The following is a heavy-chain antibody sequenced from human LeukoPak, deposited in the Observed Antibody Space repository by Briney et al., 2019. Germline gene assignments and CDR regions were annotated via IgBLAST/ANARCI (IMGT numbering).Heavy chain of an antibody. CDR2: IYYNGRT. V-gene: IGHV4-59*01. CDR3: ARVRGSSGRCDY. Sequence: PSETLSLTCSVSGDSISSYYWSWIRQPPGKGLEWIGHIYYNGRTSYNPSLKSRVTIAVDTSKNHVSLKLTSVTAPDTAVYYCARVRGSSGRCDYWGQGTQVTVSS. CDR1: GDSISSYY. D-gene: IGHD6-19*01. J-gene: IGHJ4*02.